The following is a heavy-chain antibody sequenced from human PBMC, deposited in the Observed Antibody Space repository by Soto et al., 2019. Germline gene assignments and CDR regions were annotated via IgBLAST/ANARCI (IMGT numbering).Heavy chain of an antibody. V-gene: IGHV1-18*01. D-gene: IGHD3-16*02. J-gene: IGHJ4*02. CDR2: ISAYNGNT. Sequence: QVQLVQSGAEVKKPGASVKVSCKASGYTFTSYGISWVRQAPGQGLEWMGWISAYNGNTNYAQKLQGRVTMTTDTSTSTAYMELRSLRSDDTAVYYCARKGYHDYVWGSYRYEYFDYWGQGTLVTVSS. CDR3: ARKGYHDYVWGSYRYEYFDY. CDR1: GYTFTSYG.